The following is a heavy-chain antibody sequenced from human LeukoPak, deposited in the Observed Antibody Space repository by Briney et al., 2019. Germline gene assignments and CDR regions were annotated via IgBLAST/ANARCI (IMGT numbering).Heavy chain of an antibody. CDR3: ARSCRDGYRDFDY. CDR2: IYPGDSDS. V-gene: IGHV5-51*01. CDR1: GYSFTSYC. J-gene: IGHJ4*02. D-gene: IGHD5-24*01. Sequence: GESLKISCKGSGYSFTSYCIGWVRQMSGKGLEWMGIIYPGDSDSRYSPSFQGQVTISADKSISTAYLQWSSLKASDTAMYYCARSCRDGYRDFDYWGQGTLVTVSS.